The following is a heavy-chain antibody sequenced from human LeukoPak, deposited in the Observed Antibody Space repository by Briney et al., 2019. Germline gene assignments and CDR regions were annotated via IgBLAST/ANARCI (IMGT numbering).Heavy chain of an antibody. Sequence: GGSLRLSCAASGFTFSNAWMSWVRQAPGKGLEWVGRIKSKTDGGTTDYAAPVKGRFTISRDDSKNTLYLQMNSLKTEDTAVYYCTTAPHDGSYYLDYWGQGTLVTVSS. V-gene: IGHV3-15*01. CDR3: TTAPHDGSYYLDY. J-gene: IGHJ4*02. CDR2: IKSKTDGGTT. CDR1: GFTFSNAW. D-gene: IGHD1-26*01.